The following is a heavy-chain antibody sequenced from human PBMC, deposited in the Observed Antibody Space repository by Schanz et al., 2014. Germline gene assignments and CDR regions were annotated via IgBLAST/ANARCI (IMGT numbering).Heavy chain of an antibody. J-gene: IGHJ2*01. CDR3: ARNRGSGGQNWYFDL. CDR1: GFTFSTYA. D-gene: IGHD1-26*01. V-gene: IGHV3-23*04. CDR2: ISGSGGST. Sequence: EVQLVQSGGGLVQPGGSLRLSCAASGFTFSTYAMAWVRQAPGKGLEWVSAISGSGGSTYYADSVKGRFTISRDNSKNTLYLQMNSLRPEDTAVYYCARNRGSGGQNWYFDLWGRGTLVTVSS.